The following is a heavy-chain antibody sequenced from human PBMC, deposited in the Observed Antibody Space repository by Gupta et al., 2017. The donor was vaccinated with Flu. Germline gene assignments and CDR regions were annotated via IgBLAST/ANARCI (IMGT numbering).Heavy chain of an antibody. D-gene: IGHD6-19*01. CDR1: GFTFDDYG. V-gene: IGHV3-9*01. Sequence: EVQLVESGGGLVQPGRSLTLSCAASGFTFDDYGMQWVRQAPGKGLEWVSGISWNSGDISYAKSVKGRFTMSRDNAKNFVYLQMSSLGTEDTAFYYCAKDVTSSGRGWYFDSWGRGTLVTVSS. CDR3: AKDVTSSGRGWYFDS. J-gene: IGHJ4*02. CDR2: ISWNSGDI.